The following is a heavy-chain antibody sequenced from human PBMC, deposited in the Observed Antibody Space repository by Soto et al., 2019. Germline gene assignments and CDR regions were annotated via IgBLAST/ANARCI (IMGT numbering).Heavy chain of an antibody. CDR3: AKDGGYPNWFDP. CDR1: GFTFSSYG. J-gene: IGHJ5*02. CDR2: ISYDGSNK. V-gene: IGHV3-30*18. D-gene: IGHD3-16*01. Sequence: GGSLRLSCAASGFTFSSYGMHWVRQAPGKGLEWVAVISYDGSNKYYADSVKGRFTISRDNSKNTLYLQMNGLRAEDTAVYYCAKDGGYPNWFDPWGQGTLVTVSS.